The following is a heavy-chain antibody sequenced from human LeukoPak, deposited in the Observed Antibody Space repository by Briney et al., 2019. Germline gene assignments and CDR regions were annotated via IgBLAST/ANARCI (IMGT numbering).Heavy chain of an antibody. J-gene: IGHJ4*02. Sequence: GGSLRLSCAASGFIVSNSYMSWVRQAPGKGLEWVGRIKPKTDGETTEYAAPVKDRFSISRDDSKSMMYLQMNSLKTEDTAVYYCITPLPYSAQGGQGTLVTVSS. CDR2: IKPKTDGETT. CDR1: GFIVSNSY. CDR3: ITPLPYSAQ. D-gene: IGHD2-21*01. V-gene: IGHV3-15*01.